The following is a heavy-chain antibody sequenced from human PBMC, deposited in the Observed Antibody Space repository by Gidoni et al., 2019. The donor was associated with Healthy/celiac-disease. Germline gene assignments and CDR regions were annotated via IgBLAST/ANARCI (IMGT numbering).Heavy chain of an antibody. CDR1: GFTFRSES. CDR2: ISSSSSYI. CDR3: ARNRPSDGMDV. V-gene: IGHV3-21*01. J-gene: IGHJ6*02. D-gene: IGHD6-6*01. Sequence: EVQLVESGGGLVKTGGSLRLSGAASGFTFRSESMNWVRQAPGKGREWVSSISSSSSYIYSADSVQGRFTISRDNAKTSLYLQLNSLSAEDTAVYYCARNRPSDGMDVWGQGTTVTVSS.